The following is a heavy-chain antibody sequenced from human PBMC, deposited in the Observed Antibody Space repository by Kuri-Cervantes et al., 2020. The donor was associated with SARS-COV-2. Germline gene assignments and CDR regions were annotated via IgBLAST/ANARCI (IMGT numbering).Heavy chain of an antibody. CDR3: ARPPLITIFGDYFDY. Sequence: GGSLRLSCAASGFTFSSYAMHWVRQAPGKGLEWVAVISYDGSKKYYADSVKGRFTISRDNSKNTLYLQMNSLRAEDTAVYYCARPPLITIFGDYFDYWGQGTLVTVSS. CDR2: ISYDGSKK. CDR1: GFTFSSYA. D-gene: IGHD3-3*01. V-gene: IGHV3-30-3*01. J-gene: IGHJ4*02.